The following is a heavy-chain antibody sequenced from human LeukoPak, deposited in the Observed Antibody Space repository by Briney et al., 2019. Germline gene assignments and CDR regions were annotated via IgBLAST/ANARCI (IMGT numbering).Heavy chain of an antibody. D-gene: IGHD2-2*01. Sequence: ASVKVSCKTSQYTFTGYYMHWVRQAPGQGLEWMGRINPNSGGTDYAQKFQGRVTMTRDTSISTAYMELSSLRSEDTAVYYCAREGLGYCSSTSCYWDNWFDPWGQGTLVTVSS. CDR1: QYTFTGYY. CDR3: AREGLGYCSSTSCYWDNWFDP. CDR2: INPNSGGT. V-gene: IGHV1-2*06. J-gene: IGHJ5*02.